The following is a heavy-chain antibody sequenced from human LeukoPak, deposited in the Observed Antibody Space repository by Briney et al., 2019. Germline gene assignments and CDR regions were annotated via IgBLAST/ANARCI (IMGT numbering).Heavy chain of an antibody. CDR3: ARVAVVYWFDP. J-gene: IGHJ5*02. CDR2: IYDSGST. Sequence: SETLSLTCTVSGGSIRSSYYYWGWIRQPPGKGLEWIGSIYDSGSTYYNPSLKSRVTISVDTSKNQFSLKLNSVTAADTAVYYCARVAVVYWFDPWGQGTLVTVSS. V-gene: IGHV4-39*01. D-gene: IGHD2-15*01. CDR1: GGSIRSSYYY.